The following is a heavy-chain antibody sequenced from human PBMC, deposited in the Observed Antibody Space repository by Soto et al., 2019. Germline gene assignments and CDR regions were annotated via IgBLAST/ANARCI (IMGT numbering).Heavy chain of an antibody. Sequence: EVQLVESGGGLIQPGGSLRLSCAVSGFTVSNTYMSWVRQAPGKGLEWISVIYRGLATYYADSVKGRFTISRDDSRNTVYLQMNGLTTEDTAVYFCARDRSDSSRADSFDIWGQGTMVTVSS. J-gene: IGHJ3*02. CDR3: ARDRSDSSRADSFDI. CDR2: IYRGLAT. CDR1: GFTVSNTY. D-gene: IGHD6-25*01. V-gene: IGHV3-53*01.